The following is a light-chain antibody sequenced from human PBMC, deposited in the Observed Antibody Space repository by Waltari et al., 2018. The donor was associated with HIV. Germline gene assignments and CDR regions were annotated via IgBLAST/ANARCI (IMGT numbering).Light chain of an antibody. CDR3: QQYGSSPYT. Sequence: IVLTQSPGTLSLSHGERATLSCRASQSVSSSYLAWYQQKPGPAPRLLIYGASSRATGIPDRFSGSGSGTDFTLTISRLEPEDFAVYYCQQYGSSPYTFGQGTKLEIK. J-gene: IGKJ2*01. V-gene: IGKV3-20*01. CDR1: QSVSSSY. CDR2: GAS.